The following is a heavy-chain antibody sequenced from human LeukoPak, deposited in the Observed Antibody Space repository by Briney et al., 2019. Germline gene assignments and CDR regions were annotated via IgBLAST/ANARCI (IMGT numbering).Heavy chain of an antibody. CDR3: ATPVAGRAYDAFDI. Sequence: GASVKVSCKASGYTFTSYAMHWVRQAPGQRLEWMGWINAGNGNTKYSQKFQGRVTITRDTSASTAYMELSSLRSEDTAVYYCATPVAGRAYDAFDIWGQGTMVTVSS. J-gene: IGHJ3*02. D-gene: IGHD6-19*01. CDR2: INAGNGNT. CDR1: GYTFTSYA. V-gene: IGHV1-3*01.